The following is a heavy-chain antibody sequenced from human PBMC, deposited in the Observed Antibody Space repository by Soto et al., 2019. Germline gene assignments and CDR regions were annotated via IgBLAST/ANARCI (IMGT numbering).Heavy chain of an antibody. J-gene: IGHJ3*02. Sequence: ASVKVSCKASGYTLTSYAMHWVRQAPGQRLEWMGWINAGNGNTKYSQKFQGRVTITRDTSASTAYMELSSLRSEDTAVYYCARGRSYYYGSGSYYGAFDIWGQGTMVTVSS. CDR1: GYTLTSYA. CDR2: INAGNGNT. V-gene: IGHV1-3*01. CDR3: ARGRSYYYGSGSYYGAFDI. D-gene: IGHD3-10*01.